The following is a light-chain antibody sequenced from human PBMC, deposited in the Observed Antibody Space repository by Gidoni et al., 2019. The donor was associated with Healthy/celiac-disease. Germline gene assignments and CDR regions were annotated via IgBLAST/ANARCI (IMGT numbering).Light chain of an antibody. J-gene: IGKJ3*01. V-gene: IGKV1-9*01. CDR2: AAS. CDR3: QHLKSYPT. CDR1: QGSSSY. Sequence: DIQLTQSPSFLSASVGDRVPITCRARQGSSSYVAWYQQNPGKAPKLLIYAASTLQSGVPSRFRGSGSGTEFTLTISSLQPEDFATYYCQHLKSYPTCXPXTKVDIK.